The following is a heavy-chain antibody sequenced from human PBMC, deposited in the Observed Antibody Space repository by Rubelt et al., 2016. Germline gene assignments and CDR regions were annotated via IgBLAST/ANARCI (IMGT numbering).Heavy chain of an antibody. CDR3: ARGNGSPPLDY. CDR2: INHSGST. CDR1: GGSFSGYY. J-gene: IGHJ4*02. D-gene: IGHD6-13*01. Sequence: QVQLQQWGAGLLKPSETLSLTCAVYGGSFSGYYWSWIRQPPGNGLEWIGEINHSGSTNYNPSLKSRVTISVDTSKNQFSLKLGSGTAADTAVYYCARGNGSPPLDYWGQGTLVTVSS. V-gene: IGHV4-34*01.